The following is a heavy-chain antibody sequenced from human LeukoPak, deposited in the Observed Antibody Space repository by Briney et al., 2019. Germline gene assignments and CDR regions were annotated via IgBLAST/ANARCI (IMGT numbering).Heavy chain of an antibody. CDR2: ISSSSSTI. D-gene: IGHD3-3*01. CDR1: GFTFSSYG. J-gene: IGHJ4*02. CDR3: ARGYDTLDY. Sequence: PGGSLRLSCAASGFTFSSYGMHWVRQAPGKGLEWVSYISSSSSTIYYADSVKGRFTISRDNAKNSLYLQMNSLRAEDTAVYYCARGYDTLDYWGQGTLVTVSS. V-gene: IGHV3-48*01.